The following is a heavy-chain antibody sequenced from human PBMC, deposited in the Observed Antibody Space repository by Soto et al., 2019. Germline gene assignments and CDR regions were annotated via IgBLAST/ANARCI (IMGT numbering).Heavy chain of an antibody. V-gene: IGHV1-24*01. CDR2: FDPEDGET. CDR1: GYTLTELF. D-gene: IGHD6-25*01. Sequence: ASVKVSRQVFGYTLTELFIHRVRQAPGKGLEWMGGFDPEDGETIYAQKFQGRVTMTEDTSTDTAYMELSSLRSEDTAVYYCARERSSGWFDPWGQGTLVTVSS. CDR3: ARERSSGWFDP. J-gene: IGHJ5*02.